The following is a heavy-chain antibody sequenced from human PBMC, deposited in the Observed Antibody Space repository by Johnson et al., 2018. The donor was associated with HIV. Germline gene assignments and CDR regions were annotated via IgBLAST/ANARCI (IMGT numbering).Heavy chain of an antibody. Sequence: GGSTGYADSVKGRFTISRDNAKNTLYLQMNSLRAEDTAVYYCARDRGGGSYHDAFDIWGQGTMVTVSS. V-gene: IGHV3-20*03. D-gene: IGHD1-26*01. CDR2: GGST. CDR3: ARDRGGGSYHDAFDI. J-gene: IGHJ3*02.